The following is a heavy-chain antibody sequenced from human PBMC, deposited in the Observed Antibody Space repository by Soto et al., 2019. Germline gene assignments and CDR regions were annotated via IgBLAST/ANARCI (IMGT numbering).Heavy chain of an antibody. D-gene: IGHD4-17*01. CDR3: ARAFDDSGAQFDF. Sequence: QVQLQESGPGLVKPSQTLSLTCTVSGGSISSVNYYWSWIRQLPGKELEWIGYIYHRGSTYYNPSLQSRLTLSIDTSKRQFSLTLTSVTAADTAVYYCARAFDDSGAQFDFWGQGALVTVSS. J-gene: IGHJ4*02. CDR1: GGSISSVNYY. V-gene: IGHV4-31*03. CDR2: IYHRGST.